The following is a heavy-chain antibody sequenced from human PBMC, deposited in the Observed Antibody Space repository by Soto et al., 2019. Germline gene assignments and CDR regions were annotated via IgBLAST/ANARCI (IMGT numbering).Heavy chain of an antibody. CDR1: CCSISSGGYY. J-gene: IGHJ5*02. CDR2: IYYSGST. Sequence: QVQLQESGPGLVKPSQTLSLTCTVSCCSISSGGYYWSWIRQHPGKGLEWSGYIYYSGSTYYNPSLRSRVTISVDTSKNQFSLKLSSVTAADTAVYYCARHILTGSIVGYNWFDPWGQGTLVTVSS. V-gene: IGHV4-31*03. CDR3: ARHILTGSIVGYNWFDP. D-gene: IGHD3-9*01.